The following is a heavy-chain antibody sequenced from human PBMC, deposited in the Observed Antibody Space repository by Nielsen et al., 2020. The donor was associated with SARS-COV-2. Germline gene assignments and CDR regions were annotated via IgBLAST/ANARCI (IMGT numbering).Heavy chain of an antibody. V-gene: IGHV3-21*01. D-gene: IGHD6-25*01. CDR3: ARDQDGGAATSNFYFDL. CDR2: INMSGRYM. CDR1: GFSFTSYT. Sequence: GGSLRLSCATSGFSFTSYTMNWVRQAPGKGLEWVSSINMSGRYMYYADSLRGRFTVSRDNAENSLFLQMSSLRDEDTAVYYCARDQDGGAATSNFYFDLWGRGTLVIVSS. J-gene: IGHJ2*01.